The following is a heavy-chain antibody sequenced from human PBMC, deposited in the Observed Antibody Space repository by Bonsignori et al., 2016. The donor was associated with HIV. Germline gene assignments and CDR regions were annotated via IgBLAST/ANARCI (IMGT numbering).Heavy chain of an antibody. CDR3: ARELGY. CDR1: GFTFSAYW. CDR2: ISEDETIT. Sequence: GGSLRLSCAASGFTFSAYWMHWVRQSPGKGLVWVSRISEDETITNYANSVKGRFTISRDNVRNTLYLQMDSLRVDDTAVYYCARELGYWGRGTLVTVSS. V-gene: IGHV3-74*01. D-gene: IGHD3-16*01. J-gene: IGHJ4*02.